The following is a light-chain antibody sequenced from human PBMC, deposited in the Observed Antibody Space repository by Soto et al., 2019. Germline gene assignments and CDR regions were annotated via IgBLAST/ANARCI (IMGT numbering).Light chain of an antibody. CDR3: QQYISSPLT. J-gene: IGKJ1*01. Sequence: EGVFTHSPGSLSLSPGERATLFCRASQSVSSTYLAWYHHKPGQAPRLLIYGTSSRATGIPDRFSASGSGTDFTLTISRLEPEAFAVYYCQQYISSPLTFGQGTKVDIK. CDR1: QSVSSTY. V-gene: IGKV3-20*01. CDR2: GTS.